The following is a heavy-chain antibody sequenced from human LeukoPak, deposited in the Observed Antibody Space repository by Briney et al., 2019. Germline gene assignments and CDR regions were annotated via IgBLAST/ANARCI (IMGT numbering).Heavy chain of an antibody. CDR3: AREGTTVTLGAFDI. V-gene: IGHV3-21*01. CDR1: GFTFSSYS. J-gene: IGHJ3*02. D-gene: IGHD4-17*01. CDR2: MSSSSTYI. Sequence: GGSLRLSCAASGFTFSSYSMNWVRQAPGKGLEWVASMSSSSTYIYYAGSVKGRFTISRDNARNSLYLHMNGLRAQHTAVYYCAREGTTVTLGAFDIWGQGTMVTVSS.